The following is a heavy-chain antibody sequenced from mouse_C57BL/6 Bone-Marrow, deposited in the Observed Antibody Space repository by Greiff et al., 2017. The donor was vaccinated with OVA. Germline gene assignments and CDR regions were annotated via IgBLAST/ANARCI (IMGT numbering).Heavy chain of an antibody. CDR2: IYPRSGNT. J-gene: IGHJ3*01. CDR1: GYTLTSYG. CDR3: ARDFLYYYGSSYRFAY. Sequence: VQLQQSGAELARPGASVKLSCKASGYTLTSYGISWVKQRTGQGLEWIGEIYPRSGNTYYNEKFKGKATLTADKSSSTAYMELRSLTSEDSAVYFCARDFLYYYGSSYRFAYWGQGTLVTVSA. V-gene: IGHV1-81*01. D-gene: IGHD1-1*01.